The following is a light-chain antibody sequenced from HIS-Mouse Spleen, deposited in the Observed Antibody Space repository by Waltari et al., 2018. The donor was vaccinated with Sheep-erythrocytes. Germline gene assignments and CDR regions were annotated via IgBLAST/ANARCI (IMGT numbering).Light chain of an antibody. Sequence: QSALTQPPSASGSPGQSVTISCTGTSSAVGGYHYVSWYQQHPGKAPKRMIYEVSKRPSGVPDRFSGSKSGNTASLTVSGLQAEDEADYYCCSYAGSYNHVFATGTKVTVL. J-gene: IGLJ1*01. V-gene: IGLV2-8*01. CDR2: EVS. CDR3: CSYAGSYNHV. CDR1: SSAVGGYHY.